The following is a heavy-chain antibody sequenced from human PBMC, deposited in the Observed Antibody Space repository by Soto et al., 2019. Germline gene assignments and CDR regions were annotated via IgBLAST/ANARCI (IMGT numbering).Heavy chain of an antibody. J-gene: IGHJ4*02. CDR1: GGTFSSYA. Sequence: ASVKVSCMASGGTFSSYAISSVRQAPGQGLEWMGGIIPIFGTANYAQKFQGRVTITADESTSTAYMELSSLRSEDTAVYYCARDRSGRGENIKFAYWGQGALVTVSS. V-gene: IGHV1-69*13. D-gene: IGHD1-26*01. CDR2: IIPIFGTA. CDR3: ARDRSGRGENIKFAY.